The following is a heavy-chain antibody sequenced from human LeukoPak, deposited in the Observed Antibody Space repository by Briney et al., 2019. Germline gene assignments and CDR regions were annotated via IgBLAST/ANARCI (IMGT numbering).Heavy chain of an antibody. CDR3: AKEGSGWYGDFDY. CDR2: ISSSGSVV. CDR1: GLTFSDYY. D-gene: IGHD6-19*01. Sequence: GQSLRLSWAASGLTFSDYYISWVRQAQGKGLEWISYISSSGSVVYYADSVKGRFTISRDNAKNSLYLKMNSLRAEDTAVYYCAKEGSGWYGDFDYWGQGTLVTVSS. J-gene: IGHJ4*02. V-gene: IGHV3-11*01.